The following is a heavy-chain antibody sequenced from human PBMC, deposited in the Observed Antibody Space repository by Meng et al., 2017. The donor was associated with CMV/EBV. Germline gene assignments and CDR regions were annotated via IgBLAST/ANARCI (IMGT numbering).Heavy chain of an antibody. CDR3: AKDGQWLVRAYFDY. CDR2: ISWNSGSI. D-gene: IGHD6-19*01. J-gene: IGHJ4*02. Sequence: GGSLRLSCAASGFTFDDYAMHWVRQAPGKGLEWVSGISWNSGSIGYADSVKGRFTISRDNAKNSLYLQMNSLRAEDTALYYCAKDGQWLVRAYFDYWARERWSPSPQ. V-gene: IGHV3-9*01. CDR1: GFTFDDYA.